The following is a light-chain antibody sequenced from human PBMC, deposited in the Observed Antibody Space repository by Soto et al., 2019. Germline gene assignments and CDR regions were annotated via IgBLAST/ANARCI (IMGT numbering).Light chain of an antibody. CDR2: DAS. J-gene: IGKJ1*01. CDR3: QQYNSYSPT. V-gene: IGKV1-5*01. Sequence: DIQMTQSPSSLSASVGDTVIITCRASQSVSTWLAWYQQKAGKAPKLLIYDASSLESGVPSRFRGYGSGTELTLTISSLQPEDSATYYCQQYNSYSPTFGQGTKV. CDR1: QSVSTW.